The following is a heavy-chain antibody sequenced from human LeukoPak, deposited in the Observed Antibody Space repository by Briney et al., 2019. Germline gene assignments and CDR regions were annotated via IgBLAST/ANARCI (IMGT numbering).Heavy chain of an antibody. CDR3: ARKVGATTYPDWFDP. J-gene: IGHJ5*02. CDR2: INHSGST. CDR1: GGSFTDYY. V-gene: IGHV4-34*01. D-gene: IGHD1-26*01. Sequence: SPTLSLTCAVYGGSFTDYYWSWIRQPPGKWLEWMGEINHSGSTNYNPSLKSRLTISVDTSKKQFSLKLSSVTAADTAVYYCARKVGATTYPDWFDPGGQGTLVTVSS.